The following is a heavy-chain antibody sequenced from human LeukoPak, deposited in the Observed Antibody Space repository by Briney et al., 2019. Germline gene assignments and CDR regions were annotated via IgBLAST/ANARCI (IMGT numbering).Heavy chain of an antibody. CDR2: IRRDGDVI. J-gene: IGHJ4*02. CDR1: GFTFSSFG. CDR3: AKIVGATTGFDY. V-gene: IGHV3-30*02. D-gene: IGHD1-26*01. Sequence: PGGSLRLSCEASGFTFSSFGMHWVRQAPGKGLEWVAFIRRDGDVIYYADSVKGRFTISRDNSRNMVYLQLNSLRPEDTAVYYCAKIVGATTGFDYWGQGTLVTVSS.